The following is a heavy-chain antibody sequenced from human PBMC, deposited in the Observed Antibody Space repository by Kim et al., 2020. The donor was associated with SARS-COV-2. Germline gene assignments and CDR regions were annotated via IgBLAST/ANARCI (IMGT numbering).Heavy chain of an antibody. Sequence: NPSLKSRVTISVDTSKNQFSLKLSSVTAADTAVYYCAGNIAAAGPTPIDYWGQGTLVTVSS. J-gene: IGHJ4*02. CDR3: AGNIAAAGPTPIDY. V-gene: IGHV4-4*09. D-gene: IGHD6-13*01.